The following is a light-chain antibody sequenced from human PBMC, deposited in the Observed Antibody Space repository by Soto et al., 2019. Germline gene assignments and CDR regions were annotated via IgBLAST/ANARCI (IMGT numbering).Light chain of an antibody. J-gene: IGKJ2*01. CDR3: QQYGNSPMYT. V-gene: IGKV3-20*01. Sequence: EIVLTQSPGTLSLSPGERATLSCRASQIVSTTYLAWYQQRPCQAPRLLIYGSSSRAPGIPDRFSGSGSGTDFTLTISRLEPEDFAVYYCQQYGNSPMYTFGQGTKLEIK. CDR2: GSS. CDR1: QIVSTTY.